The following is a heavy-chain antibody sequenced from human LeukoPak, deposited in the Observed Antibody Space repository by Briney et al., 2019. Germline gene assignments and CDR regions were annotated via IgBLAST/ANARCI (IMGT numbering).Heavy chain of an antibody. CDR3: AREGYKYCTNGVCPAEYFQH. D-gene: IGHD2-8*01. J-gene: IGHJ1*01. CDR2: IYHSGST. CDR1: GGSISSSNW. Sequence: KASETLSLTCAVSGGSISSSNWWSWVRQPPGKGLEWIGEIYHSGSTNYNPSLKSRVTISVDKSKNQFSLKLSSVTAADTAVYYCAREGYKYCTNGVCPAEYFQHWGQGTQVTVSS. V-gene: IGHV4-4*02.